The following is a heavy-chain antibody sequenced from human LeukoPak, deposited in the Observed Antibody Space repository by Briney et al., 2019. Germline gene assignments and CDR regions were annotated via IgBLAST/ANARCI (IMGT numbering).Heavy chain of an antibody. CDR3: AAPAPDSSGYRYFQH. CDR2: IYYSGST. D-gene: IGHD3-22*01. CDR1: GGSISSSSYY. Sequence: PSETLSLTCTVSGGSISSSSYYWGWIRHPAGKGLEWIGSIYYSGSTYYNPSLKSRVTISVDTSKNQFSLKLSSVTAADTAVYYCAAPAPDSSGYRYFQHWGQGTLVTVSS. J-gene: IGHJ1*01. V-gene: IGHV4-39*01.